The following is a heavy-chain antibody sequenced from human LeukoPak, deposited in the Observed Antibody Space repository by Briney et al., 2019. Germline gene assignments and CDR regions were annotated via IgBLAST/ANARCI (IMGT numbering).Heavy chain of an antibody. CDR3: ARIRDAYNSFDI. J-gene: IGHJ3*02. V-gene: IGHV3-21*01. D-gene: IGHD1-20*01. CDR2: ISSTSSNI. CDR1: GFAFNTYS. Sequence: GGSLRLSCAASGFAFNTYSVNWVRQAPGKGLEWIASISSTSSNIFYADSLKGRFTISRDNAKNSLYLQMNSLRAEGTAVYFCARIRDAYNSFDIWGQGTMVTVSS.